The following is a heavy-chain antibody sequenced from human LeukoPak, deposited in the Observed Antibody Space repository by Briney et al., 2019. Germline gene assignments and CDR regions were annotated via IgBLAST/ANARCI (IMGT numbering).Heavy chain of an antibody. V-gene: IGHV4-61*08. J-gene: IGHJ4*02. CDR3: ARDCLGSQFWSGYYLGPDNYFDY. CDR1: GGSISSGGYY. Sequence: PSETLSLTCTVSGGSISSGGYYWSWIRQPPGKGLEWIGYIYYSGSTNYNPSLKSRVTISVDTSKNQFSLKLSSVTAADTAVYYCARDCLGSQFWSGYYLGPDNYFDYWGQGSLVTVSS. D-gene: IGHD3-3*01. CDR2: IYYSGST.